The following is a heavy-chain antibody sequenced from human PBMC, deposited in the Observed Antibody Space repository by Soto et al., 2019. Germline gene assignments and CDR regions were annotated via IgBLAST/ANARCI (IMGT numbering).Heavy chain of an antibody. J-gene: IGHJ4*02. Sequence: ASVKVSCKASGYTFTKFHIHWVRQAPGQGLEWMGIINPSGSITSYAQKFQGRVTMTWDTSTSTVYMELSSLRSEDTAVYYCARYHSLTALDYWGQGTLVTVSS. V-gene: IGHV1-46*03. CDR1: GYTFTKFH. CDR2: INPSGSIT. D-gene: IGHD2-21*02. CDR3: ARYHSLTALDY.